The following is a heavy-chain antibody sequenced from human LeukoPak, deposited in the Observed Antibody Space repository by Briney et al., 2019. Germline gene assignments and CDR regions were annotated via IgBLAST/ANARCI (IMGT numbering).Heavy chain of an antibody. Sequence: PSETLSLTCTVSGGSISSYYWSWIRQPPGKGLEWIGYIYYSGSTNYNPSLKSRVTISVETSKNQFSLKLSSVTAADTAVYYCARDGVVTMELDYWGQGTLVTVSS. D-gene: IGHD3-3*01. CDR1: GGSISSYY. CDR2: IYYSGST. CDR3: ARDGVVTMELDY. V-gene: IGHV4-59*01. J-gene: IGHJ4*02.